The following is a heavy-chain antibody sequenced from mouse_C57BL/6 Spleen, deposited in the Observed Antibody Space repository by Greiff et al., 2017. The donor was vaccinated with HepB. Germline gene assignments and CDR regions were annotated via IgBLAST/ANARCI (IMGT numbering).Heavy chain of an antibody. J-gene: IGHJ2*01. V-gene: IGHV1-82*01. CDR1: GYAFSSSW. CDR2: IYPGDGDT. D-gene: IGHD2-3*01. Sequence: QVQLKQSGPELVKPGASVKISCKASGYAFSSSWMNWVKQRPGKGLEWIGRIYPGDGDTNYNGKFKGKATLTADKSSSTAYMQLSSLTSEDSAVYFCARSWDCYFYYFDYWGQGTTLTVSS. CDR3: ARSWDCYFYYFDY.